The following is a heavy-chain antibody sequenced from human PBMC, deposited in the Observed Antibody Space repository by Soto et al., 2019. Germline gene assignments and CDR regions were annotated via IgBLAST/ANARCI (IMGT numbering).Heavy chain of an antibody. J-gene: IGHJ5*02. CDR3: ARDLEDGYNLGWFDP. D-gene: IGHD5-12*01. CDR1: GGSISSYY. V-gene: IGHV4-59*01. Sequence: SETLSLTCTVSGGSISSYYWSWIRQPPGKGLEWIGYIYYSGNTNYNPSLKSRVTISVDTSKNQFSLKLSSVTAADTAMYYCARDLEDGYNLGWFDPWGQGTLVTVSS. CDR2: IYYSGNT.